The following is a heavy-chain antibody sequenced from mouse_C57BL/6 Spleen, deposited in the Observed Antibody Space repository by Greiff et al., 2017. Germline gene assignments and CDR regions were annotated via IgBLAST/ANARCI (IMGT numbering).Heavy chain of an antibody. Sequence: QQSCKASGYTFTSYWMHWVKQRPGRGLEWIGRIDPNSGGTKYNEKFKSKATLTVDKPSSTAYMQLSSLTSEDSAVYYCAREGAGGSSLLYWYFDVWGTGTTVTVSS. V-gene: IGHV1-72*01. J-gene: IGHJ1*03. CDR1: GYTFTSYW. CDR3: AREGAGGSSLLYWYFDV. D-gene: IGHD1-1*01. CDR2: IDPNSGGT.